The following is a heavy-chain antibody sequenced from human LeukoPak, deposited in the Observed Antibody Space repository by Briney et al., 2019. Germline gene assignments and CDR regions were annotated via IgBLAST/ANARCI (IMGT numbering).Heavy chain of an antibody. CDR1: GFTFSSYS. CDR3: AKDRFIVLIPAAAGED. CDR2: ISSSSSTI. Sequence: GGSLRLSCAASGFTFSSYSMNWVRQAPGKGLEWVSYISSSSSTIYYADSVKGRFTISRDNAKNSLYLQMNSLRAEDTAVYYCAKDRFIVLIPAAAGEDWGQGTLVTVSS. J-gene: IGHJ4*02. V-gene: IGHV3-48*01. D-gene: IGHD2-2*01.